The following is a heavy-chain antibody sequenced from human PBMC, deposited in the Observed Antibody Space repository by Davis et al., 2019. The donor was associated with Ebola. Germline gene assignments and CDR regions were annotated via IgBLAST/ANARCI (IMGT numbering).Heavy chain of an antibody. J-gene: IGHJ3*02. CDR2: IYPSNSDA. Sequence: GESLKISCKGFGFDFTDYYSGWVRQLPGKGLEWMGVIYPSNSDARYNPSFQGQATISADRSISTAYLQWSSLKTSDTARYYCATLRRTITGMDDGFDIWGQGTMVTVSS. CDR1: GFDFTDYY. D-gene: IGHD1-20*01. V-gene: IGHV5-51*01. CDR3: ATLRRTITGMDDGFDI.